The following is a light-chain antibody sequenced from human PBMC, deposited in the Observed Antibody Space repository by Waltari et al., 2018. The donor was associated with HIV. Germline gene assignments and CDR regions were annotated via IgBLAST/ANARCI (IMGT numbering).Light chain of an antibody. CDR1: SSDVGGYNY. CDR2: EVS. V-gene: IGLV2-14*01. J-gene: IGLJ2*01. Sequence: QSALTQPASVSGSPGQSITISCTGTSSDVGGYNYVSWYQQHPGKAPKRMIYEVSNRPSGGSNRFSGSKSGNTASLTISGLQAEDEADYYCSSYTISSTPVIFGGGTKLTVL. CDR3: SSYTISSTPVI.